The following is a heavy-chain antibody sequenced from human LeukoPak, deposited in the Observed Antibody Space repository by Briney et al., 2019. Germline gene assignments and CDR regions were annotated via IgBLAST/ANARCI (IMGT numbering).Heavy chain of an antibody. D-gene: IGHD3-22*01. CDR1: GGSISSGSYY. CDR2: IYTSGST. J-gene: IGHJ1*01. V-gene: IGHV4-61*02. CDR3: ARDAYYYDSSGSTRYFQH. Sequence: PSETLSLTCTVSGGSISSGSYYWSWIRQPAGKGLEWIERIYTSGSTNYNPSLKSRVTISVDTSKNQFSLKLSSVTAADTAVYYCARDAYYYDSSGSTRYFQHWGQGTLVTVSS.